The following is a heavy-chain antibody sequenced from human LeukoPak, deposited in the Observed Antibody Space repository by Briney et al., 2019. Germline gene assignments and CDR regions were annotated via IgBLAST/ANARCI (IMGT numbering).Heavy chain of an antibody. D-gene: IGHD4-17*01. CDR2: IIPIFGTA. CDR1: VGTFSSYA. Sequence: SVKVSCKASVGTFSSYAISWVRQAPGQGLEWMGGIIPIFGTANYAQKFQGRVTIAADESTSTAYMELRSLRSDDTAVYYCARADYGDDAVDYWGQGTLVTVSS. CDR3: ARADYGDDAVDY. J-gene: IGHJ4*02. V-gene: IGHV1-69*13.